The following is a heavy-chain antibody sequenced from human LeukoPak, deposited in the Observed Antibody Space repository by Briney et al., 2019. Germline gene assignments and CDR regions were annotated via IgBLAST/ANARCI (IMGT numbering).Heavy chain of an antibody. Sequence: SETLSLTCTVSGGSISSGAYYWSWIRQPPGKGLEWIGYIYYSGSTYYNPSLKSRVTISVDTSKNQYSLKLSSVTAADTAVYYCARVEYNWNDEGFDYWGQGTLVTVSS. J-gene: IGHJ4*02. CDR3: ARVEYNWNDEGFDY. D-gene: IGHD1-20*01. CDR2: IYYSGST. CDR1: GGSISSGAYY. V-gene: IGHV4-30-4*08.